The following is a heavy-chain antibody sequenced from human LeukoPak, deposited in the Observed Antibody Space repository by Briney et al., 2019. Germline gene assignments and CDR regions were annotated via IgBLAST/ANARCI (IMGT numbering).Heavy chain of an antibody. CDR2: INHSGST. Sequence: SETLSLTCAVYGGSFSGYYWSWIRQPPGKGLEWIGEINHSGSTNYNPPLKSRVTISVDTSKNQFSLKLSSVTAADTAVYYCARGDIVVVPAAILPRQAEFDYWGQGTLVTVSS. CDR3: ARGDIVVVPAAILPRQAEFDY. J-gene: IGHJ4*02. V-gene: IGHV4-34*01. D-gene: IGHD2-2*01. CDR1: GGSFSGYY.